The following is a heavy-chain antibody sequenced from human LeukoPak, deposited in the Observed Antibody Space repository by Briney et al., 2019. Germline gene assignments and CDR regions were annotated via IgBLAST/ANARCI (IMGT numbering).Heavy chain of an antibody. CDR2: IISKTDGGTT. D-gene: IGHD3-16*01. V-gene: IGHV3-15*01. CDR3: TTDHPGGH. Sequence: ERSLRLSCAASGFTFSNAWMSWVRQAPGKGLEWVGRIISKTDGGTTDYAAPVKGRFTISRDDSKNTLYLQMNSLKTEDTAVYYCTTDHPGGHWGQGTLVTVSS. CDR1: GFTFSNAW. J-gene: IGHJ4*02.